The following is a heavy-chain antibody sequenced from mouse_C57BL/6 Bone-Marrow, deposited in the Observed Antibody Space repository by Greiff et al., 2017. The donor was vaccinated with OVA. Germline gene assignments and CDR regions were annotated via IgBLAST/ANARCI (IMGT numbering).Heavy chain of an antibody. V-gene: IGHV1-64*01. CDR3: ARYYGSSHWYFDV. CDR2: IHPNSGST. D-gene: IGHD1-1*01. CDR1: GYTFTSYW. J-gene: IGHJ1*03. Sequence: VQLQQPGAELVKPGASVKLSCKASGYTFTSYWMHWVKQRPGQGLEWIGMIHPNSGSTNYNEKFKSKATLTVDKSSSTAYMQLSSLTSEDSAVYYCARYYGSSHWYFDVWGKGTTVTVSS.